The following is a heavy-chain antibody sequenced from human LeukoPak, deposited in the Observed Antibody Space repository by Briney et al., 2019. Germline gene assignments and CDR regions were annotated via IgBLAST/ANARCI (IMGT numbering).Heavy chain of an antibody. CDR1: GYTFTGYY. J-gene: IGHJ4*02. Sequence: PGASVKVSCKASGYTFTGYYMHWVRQAPGQGLEWMGIINPSGGSTSYAQKFRGRVTMTRDTSTTTVYMELTSLKSDDTAVYYCARGKEMATITGGPDYWGQGTLVTVSS. CDR3: ARGKEMATITGGPDY. D-gene: IGHD5-24*01. CDR2: INPSGGST. V-gene: IGHV1-46*01.